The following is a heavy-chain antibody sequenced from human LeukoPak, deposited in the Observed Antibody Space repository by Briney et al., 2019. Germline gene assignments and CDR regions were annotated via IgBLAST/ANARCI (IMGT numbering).Heavy chain of an antibody. J-gene: IGHJ4*02. Sequence: GESLKISCKGSGYRFTSYWIGWVRQMPGKGLEWMGIIYPGDSDTRYSPSFQGQVTISVDKSISTAYLQWSSLKTSDTAMYYCARHAITLFDYWGQGTLVTVSS. V-gene: IGHV5-51*01. CDR1: GYRFTSYW. CDR2: IYPGDSDT. D-gene: IGHD3-10*01. CDR3: ARHAITLFDY.